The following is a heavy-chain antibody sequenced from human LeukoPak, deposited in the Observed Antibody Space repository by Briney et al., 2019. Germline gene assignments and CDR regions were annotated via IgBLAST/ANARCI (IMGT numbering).Heavy chain of an antibody. CDR3: ARARRVSGCYYFDY. CDR2: IKQDGSEI. J-gene: IGHJ4*02. Sequence: GGSLRLSCAASGFMFNNYWMSWVRQAPGKGLEWVANIKQDGSEIYYVESVKGRFTISRDNAKNSLYVQMNSLRAEDTAVYYCARARRVSGCYYFDYWGQGTLVTASS. D-gene: IGHD6-19*01. CDR1: GFMFNNYW. V-gene: IGHV3-7*01.